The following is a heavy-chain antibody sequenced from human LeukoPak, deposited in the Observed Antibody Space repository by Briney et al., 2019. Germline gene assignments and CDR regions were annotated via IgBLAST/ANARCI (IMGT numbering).Heavy chain of an antibody. D-gene: IGHD2-15*01. CDR1: GYSFTGYY. CDR3: ARDGYCSGGTCPDLDY. J-gene: IGHJ4*02. V-gene: IGHV1-2*02. CDR2: INANSGGT. Sequence: ASVKVSCKASGYSFTGYYMHWVRQAPGQGLEWMGCINANSGGTQYAQKFQGRFTMTRDTSISTAYMELTRLRSDDTAVYYCARDGYCSGGTCPDLDYWGQGTLVTVSS.